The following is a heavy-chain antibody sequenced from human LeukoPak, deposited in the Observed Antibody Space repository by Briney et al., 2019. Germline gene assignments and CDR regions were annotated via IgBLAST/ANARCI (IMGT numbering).Heavy chain of an antibody. Sequence: GGSRRLSCAVSGFIFSTYEMNWVRQAPGKGLEWISYINGDGNSIYYADSVKGRFITSRDNAKSSLFLQMNSLRVEDTAVYYCARETANCGGDCIDYWGQGTLVTVSS. CDR3: ARETANCGGDCIDY. CDR2: INGDGNSI. CDR1: GFIFSTYE. V-gene: IGHV3-48*03. J-gene: IGHJ4*02. D-gene: IGHD2-21*02.